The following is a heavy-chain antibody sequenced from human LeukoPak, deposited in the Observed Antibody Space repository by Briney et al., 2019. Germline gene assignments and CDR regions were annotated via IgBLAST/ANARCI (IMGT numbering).Heavy chain of an antibody. CDR1: GFTFSSYA. D-gene: IGHD4-11*01. J-gene: IGHJ5*02. V-gene: IGHV3-64*01. Sequence: GGSLRLSCAASGFTFSSYAMHWVRQAPGKGLEYVSAISSNGGSTYYANSVKGRFTISRDNSKNTLYLQMGSLRAEDMAVYYCAGGAVTTVDPWGQGTLVTVSS. CDR3: AGGAVTTVDP. CDR2: ISSNGGST.